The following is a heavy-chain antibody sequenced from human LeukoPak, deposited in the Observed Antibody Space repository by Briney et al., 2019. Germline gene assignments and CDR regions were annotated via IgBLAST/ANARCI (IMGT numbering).Heavy chain of an antibody. V-gene: IGHV3-48*03. CDR1: GFTFSSYE. Sequence: QPGGPLRLSCAASGFTFSSYEMNWVRQAPGKGLEWVSYISSSGSTIYYADSVKGRFTISRDNAKNSLFLQMNSLRAEDTAIYYCAMFYFDYWGQGTLVTVSS. CDR3: AMFYFDY. CDR2: ISSSGSTI. J-gene: IGHJ4*02.